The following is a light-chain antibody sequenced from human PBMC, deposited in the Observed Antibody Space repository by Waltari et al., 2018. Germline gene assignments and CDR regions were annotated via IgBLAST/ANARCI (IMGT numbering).Light chain of an antibody. Sequence: QSALTQPRSVSGSPGQSVTISCTGTISDVGGHNYVSWYQQHPGKAPKLMIYDVNKRPSGFPDRFSGSRSGNTAAMIISGLQGEDGADYYCYSYAGSSSFVFGTGTEIIVL. CDR2: DVN. CDR3: YSYAGSSSFV. J-gene: IGLJ1*01. V-gene: IGLV2-11*01. CDR1: ISDVGGHNY.